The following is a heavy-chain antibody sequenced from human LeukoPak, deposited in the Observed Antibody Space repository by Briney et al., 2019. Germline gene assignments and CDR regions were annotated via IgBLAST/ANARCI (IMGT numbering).Heavy chain of an antibody. D-gene: IGHD3-10*01. CDR1: GGTFSSYA. Sequence: GASVKVSCKASGGTFSSYAISWVRQAPGQGLEWMGWISAYNDDTNYVQKFQDRVTMTTDTSTSTAYMELGSLRSDDTAVYYCARDVRSPMVRGIVFDFWGQGTVVTVSS. CDR2: ISAYNDDT. CDR3: ARDVRSPMVRGIVFDF. V-gene: IGHV1-18*01. J-gene: IGHJ4*02.